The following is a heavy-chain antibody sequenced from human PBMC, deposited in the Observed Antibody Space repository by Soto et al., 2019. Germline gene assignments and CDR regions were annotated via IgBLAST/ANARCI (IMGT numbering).Heavy chain of an antibody. CDR3: AVGKDDYGTYYFDY. V-gene: IGHV3-21*01. CDR2: ISSSSSYI. CDR1: GFTFSSYS. Sequence: EVQLVESGGGLVKPGGSLRLSCAASGFTFSSYSMNWVRQAPGKGLEWVSSISSSSSYIYYADSVKGRFTISRDNAKNSRYLQMNSLRAEDTAVYYCAVGKDDYGTYYFDYWGQGTLVTVSS. D-gene: IGHD4-17*01. J-gene: IGHJ4*02.